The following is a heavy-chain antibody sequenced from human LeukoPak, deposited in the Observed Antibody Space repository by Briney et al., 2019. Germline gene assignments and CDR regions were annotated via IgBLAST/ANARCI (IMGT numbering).Heavy chain of an antibody. CDR2: IWFDESNK. V-gene: IGHV3-33*01. CDR1: GFTFSSYG. J-gene: IGHJ4*02. Sequence: GGSLRLSCAASGFTFSSYGMHWVRQAPGKGLEWVAIIWFDESNKNYADSVKDRFTISRDNSKNTLYLQMNSLRAEDTAVYYCARHQPYYDILTGYRPYYFDYWGQGTLVTVSS. CDR3: ARHQPYYDILTGYRPYYFDY. D-gene: IGHD3-9*01.